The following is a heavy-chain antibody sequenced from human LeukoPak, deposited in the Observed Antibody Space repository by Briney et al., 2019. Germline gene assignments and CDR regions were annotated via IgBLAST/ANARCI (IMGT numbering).Heavy chain of an antibody. J-gene: IGHJ4*02. V-gene: IGHV3-74*01. CDR3: ARDQGSGSYYMFDY. Sequence: GGSLRLSCAASGFTFSSYWMHWVRQPPGKGLVWVSRINSDGSSTNYADSVKGRLTISRDNAKNSLYLQMNSLRAEDTAVYYCARDQGSGSYYMFDYWGQGTLVTVSS. CDR1: GFTFSSYW. D-gene: IGHD3-10*01. CDR2: INSDGSST.